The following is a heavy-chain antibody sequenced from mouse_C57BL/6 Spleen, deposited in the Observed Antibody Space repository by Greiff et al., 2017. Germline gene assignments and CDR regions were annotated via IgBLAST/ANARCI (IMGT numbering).Heavy chain of an antibody. D-gene: IGHD1-1*01. CDR2: IYPGDGDT. CDR3: ARWRTTVEDYYAMDY. V-gene: IGHV1-82*01. Sequence: QVQLKESGPELVKPGASVKISCKASGYAFSSSWMNWVKQRPGKGLEWIGRIYPGDGDTNYNGKFKGKATLTADKSSSTAYMQLSSLTSEDSAVYFCARWRTTVEDYYAMDYWGQGTSVTVSS. CDR1: GYAFSSSW. J-gene: IGHJ4*01.